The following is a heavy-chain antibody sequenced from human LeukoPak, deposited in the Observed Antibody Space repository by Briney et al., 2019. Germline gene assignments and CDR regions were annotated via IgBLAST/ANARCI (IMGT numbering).Heavy chain of an antibody. D-gene: IGHD5-18*01. CDR1: GGTFSSYA. Sequence: SVKVSCKASGGTFSSYAISWVRQAPGQGLVWMGGIIPIFGTANYAQKFQGRVTITADESTSTAYMELSSLRSEDTAVYYCARALDTAMDFDYWGQGALVTVSS. CDR2: IIPIFGTA. CDR3: ARALDTAMDFDY. V-gene: IGHV1-69*13. J-gene: IGHJ4*02.